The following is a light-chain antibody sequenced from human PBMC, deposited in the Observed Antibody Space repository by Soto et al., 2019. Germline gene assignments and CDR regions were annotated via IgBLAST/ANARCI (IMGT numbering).Light chain of an antibody. CDR1: QGLSSNH. CDR3: QQYGSSHPIT. V-gene: IGKV3-20*01. CDR2: GTS. Sequence: EIVLTQSPGTLSLSQGEKATLSCRASQGLSSNHLGGSLAWYQQNPGQTPRLRIYGTSSRATGIPDRFSGSGSGTDFTLTISRLEPEDFAVYYCQQYGSSHPITFGQGTRLEIK. J-gene: IGKJ5*01.